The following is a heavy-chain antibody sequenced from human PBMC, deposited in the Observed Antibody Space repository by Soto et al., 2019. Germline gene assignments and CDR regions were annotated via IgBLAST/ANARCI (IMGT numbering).Heavy chain of an antibody. J-gene: IGHJ6*02. CDR2: IYCSGSA. Sequence: SETLSLTCTVSGGSINSYYWSWIRQAPGKGLEWIGYIYCSGSATYNPSFKSRVTISVDTSKNQFSLRLSSVTAADTAVYYCAREAGADYYYSMDLWGQGTTVTVSS. CDR1: GGSINSYY. D-gene: IGHD3-10*01. CDR3: AREAGADYYYSMDL. V-gene: IGHV4-59*12.